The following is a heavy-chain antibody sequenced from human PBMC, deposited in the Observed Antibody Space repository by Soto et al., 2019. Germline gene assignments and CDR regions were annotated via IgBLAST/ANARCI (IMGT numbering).Heavy chain of an antibody. CDR2: VSNSEGSK. V-gene: IGHV3-64D*06. D-gene: IGHD2-15*01. CDR1: GFIFSEST. Sequence: GGSLRLSCSASGFIFSESTIYSVRQVPGKGLEAILAVSNSEGSKYYDDSVKDRFTISRDNSKNTLFLQMGSLRPEDTAIYYCVKQAHGLDGVAFDYWGQGTQGTVSS. J-gene: IGHJ4*02. CDR3: VKQAHGLDGVAFDY.